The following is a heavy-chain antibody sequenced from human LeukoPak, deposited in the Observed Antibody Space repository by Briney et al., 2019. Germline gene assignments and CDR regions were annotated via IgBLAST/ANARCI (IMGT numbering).Heavy chain of an antibody. V-gene: IGHV3-30-3*01. CDR3: ASEYCSGGSCYENYFNY. CDR1: GFTFSSYA. Sequence: QPGGSLRPSCAASGFTFSSYAMHWVRQAPGKGLEWVAVISYDGSNKYYADSVKGRFTISRDNSKNTLYLQMNSLRAEDTAVYYCASEYCSGGSCYENYFNYWGQGTLVTVSS. CDR2: ISYDGSNK. D-gene: IGHD2-15*01. J-gene: IGHJ4*02.